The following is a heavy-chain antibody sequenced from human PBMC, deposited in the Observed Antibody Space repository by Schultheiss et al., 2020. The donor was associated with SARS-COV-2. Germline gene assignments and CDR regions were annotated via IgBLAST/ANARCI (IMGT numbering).Heavy chain of an antibody. V-gene: IGHV3-23*01. CDR1: GFIFSRYA. D-gene: IGHD3-10*01. CDR2: ISGSGGGT. J-gene: IGHJ4*02. CDR3: ARPTITYLSGSLRY. Sequence: GESLKISCAASGFIFSRYAMSWVRQASGKGLEWVSGISGSGGGTYYAYSVKGRFTISRDNSKNKLYLQMNSLRAEDTAVYYCARPTITYLSGSLRYWGQGTLVTVSS.